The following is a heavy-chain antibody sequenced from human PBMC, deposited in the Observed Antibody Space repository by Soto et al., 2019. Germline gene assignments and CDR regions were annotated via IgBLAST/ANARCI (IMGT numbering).Heavy chain of an antibody. CDR3: AAAVAVPADFDY. CDR1: GYTFTAYA. CDR2: INAGNGNT. Sequence: QVQLVQSGAEEKKPGASVKVSCKASGYTFTAYAMHWVRQAPGQRLEWMGWINAGNGNTKYSQKFQGRVTITRDKTASTADMERSSLRSESTAVYSCAAAVAVPADFDYWGQGTLVTVSS. J-gene: IGHJ4*02. D-gene: IGHD6-19*01. V-gene: IGHV1-3*05.